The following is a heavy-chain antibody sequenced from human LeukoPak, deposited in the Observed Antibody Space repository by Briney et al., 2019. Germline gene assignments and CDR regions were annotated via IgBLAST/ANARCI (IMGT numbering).Heavy chain of an antibody. D-gene: IGHD5-24*01. CDR1: GFTFSDYY. Sequence: GGSLRLSCAASGFTFSDYYMSWIRQAPGKGLEWVSAISGSGGSTYYADSVKGRFTISRDNSKNTLYLQMNSLRAEDTAVYYCAKGPMGLFDYWGQGTLVIVSS. CDR3: AKGPMGLFDY. V-gene: IGHV3-23*01. CDR2: ISGSGGST. J-gene: IGHJ4*02.